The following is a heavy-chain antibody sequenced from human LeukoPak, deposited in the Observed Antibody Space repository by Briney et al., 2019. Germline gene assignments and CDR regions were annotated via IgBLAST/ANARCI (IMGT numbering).Heavy chain of an antibody. D-gene: IGHD3-22*01. V-gene: IGHV4-59*08. CDR2: IFSSGST. CDR1: GGSISGYY. Sequence: SETLSLTCTVSGGSISGYYWSWIRQPPGKGLEWIGYIFSSGSTNYNPSLKSRVTISEDTSVNQFSLKLSSVTAGDTAVYYCARHYYDRSDSYSFDYWGQGTLVTVSS. CDR3: ARHYYDRSDSYSFDY. J-gene: IGHJ4*02.